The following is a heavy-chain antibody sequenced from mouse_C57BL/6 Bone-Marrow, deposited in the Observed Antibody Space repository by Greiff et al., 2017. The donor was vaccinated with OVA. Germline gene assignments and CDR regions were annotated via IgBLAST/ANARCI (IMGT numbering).Heavy chain of an antibody. J-gene: IGHJ1*03. D-gene: IGHD1-1*01. Sequence: EVQLQQSGPELVKPGASVKISCKASGYTFTDYYMNWVKQSHGKSLEWIGDINPNNGGTSYNQKFKGKATLTVDKSSSTAYMELRSLTSEDSAVYYCARRGLLRYRWYFDVWGTGTTVTVSS. CDR3: ARRGLLRYRWYFDV. V-gene: IGHV1-26*01. CDR1: GYTFTDYY. CDR2: INPNNGGT.